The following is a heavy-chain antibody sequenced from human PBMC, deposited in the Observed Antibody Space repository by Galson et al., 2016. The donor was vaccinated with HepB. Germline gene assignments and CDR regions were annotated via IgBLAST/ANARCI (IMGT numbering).Heavy chain of an antibody. D-gene: IGHD4-17*01. CDR3: ARGPLTVNTYCCWFDP. Sequence: SLRLSCAASGITFSSYAMHWVRQAPGKGLEWVAVISYDGSNKYYADSVKGRFTISRDNSKNTLYLQMNSLRAEDTAVYYCARGPLTVNTYCCWFDPWGRGTLLTVSA. V-gene: IGHV3-30-3*01. J-gene: IGHJ5*01. CDR1: GITFSSYA. CDR2: ISYDGSNK.